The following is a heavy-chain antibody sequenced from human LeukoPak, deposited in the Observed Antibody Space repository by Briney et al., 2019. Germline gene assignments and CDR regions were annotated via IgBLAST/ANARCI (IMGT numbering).Heavy chain of an antibody. V-gene: IGHV1-8*01. CDR2: MNPNSGNT. CDR3: ARVAFRGVIIHWFDP. CDR1: GYTFTSYD. Sequence: ASVTVSCKASGYTFTSYDINWVRQAPGQGLEWMGWMNPNSGNTGYAQKFQGRVTMTRNTSISTAYMELSSLRSEDTAVYYCARVAFRGVIIHWFDPWGQGTLVTVSS. D-gene: IGHD3-10*01. J-gene: IGHJ5*02.